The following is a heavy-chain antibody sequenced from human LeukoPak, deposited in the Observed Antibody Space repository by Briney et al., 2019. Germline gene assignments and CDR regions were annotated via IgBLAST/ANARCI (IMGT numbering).Heavy chain of an antibody. CDR2: ISAYNGNT. V-gene: IGHV1-18*04. J-gene: IGHJ4*02. D-gene: IGHD3-22*01. Sequence: ASVKVSCKASGYTFTGYYMHWVRQAPGQGLEWMGWISAYNGNTNYAQKLQGRVTMTTDTSTSTAYMELRSLRSDDTAVYYCARNDYYDSSGYLPSLDYWGQGTLVTVSS. CDR3: ARNDYYDSSGYLPSLDY. CDR1: GYTFTGYY.